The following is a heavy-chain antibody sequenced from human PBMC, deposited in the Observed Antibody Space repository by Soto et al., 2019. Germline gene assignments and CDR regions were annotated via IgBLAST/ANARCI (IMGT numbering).Heavy chain of an antibody. CDR1: GGTFSSYA. CDR3: ARAWAGVRGVISWFDL. J-gene: IGHJ5*02. V-gene: IGHV1-69*13. D-gene: IGHD3-10*01. Sequence: SVKVSCKASGGTFSSYAISWVRQAPGQGLEWMGGIIPIFGTANYAQKFQGRVTITADESTSTAYMEPSSLRSEDTAVYYCARAWAGVRGVISWFDLWGQGTLVTVSS. CDR2: IIPIFGTA.